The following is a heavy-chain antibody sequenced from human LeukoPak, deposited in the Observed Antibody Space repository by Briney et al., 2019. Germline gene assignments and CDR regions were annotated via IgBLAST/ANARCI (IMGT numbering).Heavy chain of an antibody. CDR3: ALLPYYYGFGGMDV. J-gene: IGHJ6*02. V-gene: IGHV4-30-4*01. D-gene: IGHD3-10*01. Sequence: KPSETLSLTCTVSGGSISSGDYYWSWIRQPPGKGLEWIGYIFYSGRTYYNPSLKSRVTISVDTSKNQFSLKLTSVTAADTAVYYCALLPYYYGFGGMDVWGQGTTVTVSS. CDR1: GGSISSGDYY. CDR2: IFYSGRT.